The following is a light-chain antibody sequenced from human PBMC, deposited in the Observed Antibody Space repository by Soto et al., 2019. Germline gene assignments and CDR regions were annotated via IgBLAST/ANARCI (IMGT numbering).Light chain of an antibody. V-gene: IGKV1-12*01. J-gene: IGKJ4*01. Sequence: DIQMTQSPSSVSASIGDRVTISCRASQSIYKWLVWYQQKPGKAPKLLIYAASSLQSGVPSRFSGSGYGTDFTRTISSLQPEDFATDYCQQADSFPLSFGGGTKVEI. CDR3: QQADSFPLS. CDR1: QSIYKW. CDR2: AAS.